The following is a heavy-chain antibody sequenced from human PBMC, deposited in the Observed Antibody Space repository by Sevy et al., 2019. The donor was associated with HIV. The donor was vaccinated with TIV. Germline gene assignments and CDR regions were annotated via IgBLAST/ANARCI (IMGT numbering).Heavy chain of an antibody. CDR1: GFTFSSYG. CDR2: IWYDGSNK. CDR3: AKGACSGGSCYWGGDYYYYYMDV. Sequence: GGSLRLSCAASGFTFSSYGMHWVRQAPGKGLEWVAVIWYDGSNKYYADSVKGRFTISRDNSKNTLYLQRNSLRAEDTAGYYCAKGACSGGSCYWGGDYYYYYMDVWGKGTTVTVSS. J-gene: IGHJ6*03. D-gene: IGHD2-15*01. V-gene: IGHV3-33*06.